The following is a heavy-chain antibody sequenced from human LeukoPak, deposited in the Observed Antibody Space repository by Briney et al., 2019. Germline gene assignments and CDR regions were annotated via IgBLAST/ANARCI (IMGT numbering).Heavy chain of an antibody. V-gene: IGHV3-23*01. CDR3: ANLQTLFDY. CDR1: GFTFSSYA. CDR2: ISGSGDST. J-gene: IGHJ4*02. Sequence: GGSLRLSCAASGFTFSSYAMTWVRQAPGRGLEWVSAISGSGDSTYYADSVKGRFTISRDNSKSTLYLQMNSLRAEDTAVYYCANLQTLFDYWGQGTLVTVSS.